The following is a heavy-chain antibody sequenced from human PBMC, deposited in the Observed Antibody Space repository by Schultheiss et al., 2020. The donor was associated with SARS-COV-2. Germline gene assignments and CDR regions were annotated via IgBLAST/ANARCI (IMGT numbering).Heavy chain of an antibody. V-gene: IGHV3-23*01. D-gene: IGHD5-12*01. CDR2: ISGGGGIT. J-gene: IGHJ4*02. CDR1: GFTFSNYA. CDR3: ARDHLYSGYDAYFDY. Sequence: GGSLRLSCAASGFTFSNYAMSWVRQAPGKGLEWVSTISGGGGITYYADSVKGRFTISRDNSKNTLYLQMNSLRSEDTAVYYCARDHLYSGYDAYFDYWGQGTLMTVSS.